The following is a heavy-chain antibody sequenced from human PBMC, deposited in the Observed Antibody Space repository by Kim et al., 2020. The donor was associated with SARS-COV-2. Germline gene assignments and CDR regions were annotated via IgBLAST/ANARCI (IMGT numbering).Heavy chain of an antibody. CDR1: GYTLTELS. Sequence: ASVKVSCKVSGYTLTELSMHWVRQAPGKGLEWMGGFDPEDGETIYAQKFQGRVTMTEDTSTDTAYMELSSLRSEDTAVYYCATSGWIAVAGTFVAPDYYYGMDVWGQGTTVTVSS. J-gene: IGHJ6*02. D-gene: IGHD6-19*01. V-gene: IGHV1-24*01. CDR3: ATSGWIAVAGTFVAPDYYYGMDV. CDR2: FDPEDGET.